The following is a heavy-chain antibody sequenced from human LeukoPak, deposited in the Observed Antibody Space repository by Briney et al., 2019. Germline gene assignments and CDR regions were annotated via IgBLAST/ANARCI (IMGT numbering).Heavy chain of an antibody. D-gene: IGHD3-22*01. J-gene: IGHJ4*02. CDR2: INPSGGST. V-gene: IGHV1-46*01. Sequence: GASVKVSFKASGYTFTTYYIHWVRQAPGQGLEWMGIINPSGGSTSYAQNFQGRVSMTRDTSTSTVYMELSSLRSDDTAVYYCARGYFYDSSGPLLGYWGQGTLVTVSS. CDR1: GYTFTTYY. CDR3: ARGYFYDSSGPLLGY.